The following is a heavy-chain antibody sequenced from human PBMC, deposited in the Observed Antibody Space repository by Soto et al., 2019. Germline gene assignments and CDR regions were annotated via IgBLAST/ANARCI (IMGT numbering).Heavy chain of an antibody. V-gene: IGHV4-34*01. J-gene: IGHJ4*02. CDR2: INHSGST. CDR3: ARASYYYDGSGYHHY. Sequence: PSETLSLTCAVYGGSFSGYYWSWIRQPPGKGLEWIGEINHSGSTNYNPSLKSRVTISVDTSKNQFSLKLNSVTAADTAVYYCARASYYYDGSGYHHYWGQGTLVTVSS. D-gene: IGHD3-22*01. CDR1: GGSFSGYY.